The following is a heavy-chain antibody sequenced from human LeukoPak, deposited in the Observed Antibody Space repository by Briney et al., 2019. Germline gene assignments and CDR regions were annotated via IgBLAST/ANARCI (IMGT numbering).Heavy chain of an antibody. D-gene: IGHD3-3*01. J-gene: IGHJ5*02. Sequence: GGSLRLSCAASGFTFSTYSMNWVRQAPGKGLEWVSYISSSSSTTYYADSVKGRFTISRDNAKNSLYLQMNSLRVEDTAVYYCARDLARSAYYPNWFDPWGQGTLVTVSS. CDR3: ARDLARSAYYPNWFDP. CDR2: ISSSSSTT. CDR1: GFTFSTYS. V-gene: IGHV3-48*01.